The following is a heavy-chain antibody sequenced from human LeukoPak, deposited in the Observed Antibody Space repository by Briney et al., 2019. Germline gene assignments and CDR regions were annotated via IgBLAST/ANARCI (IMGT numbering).Heavy chain of an antibody. CDR3: AKDLGKIFGVGDY. V-gene: IGHV3-23*01. Sequence: GALRLSCAASGFTFSSYAMSWVRQAPGKGLEWVSAISGSGGSTYYADSVKGRFTISRDNSKNTLYLQMNSLRAEDTAVYYCAKDLGKIFGVGDYWGQGTLVTVSS. CDR2: ISGSGGST. CDR1: GFTFSSYA. J-gene: IGHJ4*02. D-gene: IGHD3-3*01.